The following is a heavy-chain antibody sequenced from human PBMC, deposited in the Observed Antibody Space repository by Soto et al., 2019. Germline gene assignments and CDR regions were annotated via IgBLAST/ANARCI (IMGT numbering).Heavy chain of an antibody. CDR1: GGSISSGGYY. D-gene: IGHD2-15*01. Sequence: PSETLSLTCTVSGGSISSGGYYWSWIRQHPGKGLEWIGYIYYSGSTYYNPSLKSRVTISVDTSKNQFSLKLSSVTAADTAVYYCAREVSSGGRYNWFDPWGQGTLVTVSS. CDR2: IYYSGST. CDR3: AREVSSGGRYNWFDP. V-gene: IGHV4-31*03. J-gene: IGHJ5*02.